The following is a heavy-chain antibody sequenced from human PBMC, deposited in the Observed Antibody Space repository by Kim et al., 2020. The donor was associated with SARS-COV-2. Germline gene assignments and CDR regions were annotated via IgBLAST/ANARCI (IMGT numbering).Heavy chain of an antibody. CDR2: STI. Sequence: STITYADSVKGRFTISRDNAKNTLYLQMNSLRAADTGVYYCAREQLVYDLWGQGTLVTVSS. D-gene: IGHD1-1*01. CDR3: AREQLVYDL. V-gene: IGHV3-74*01. J-gene: IGHJ5*02.